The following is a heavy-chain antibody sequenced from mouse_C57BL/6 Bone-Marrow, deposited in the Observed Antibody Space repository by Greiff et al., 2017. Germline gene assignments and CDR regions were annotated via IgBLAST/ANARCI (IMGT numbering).Heavy chain of an antibody. D-gene: IGHD1-1*01. V-gene: IGHV5-9*01. CDR1: GFTFSSYT. J-gene: IGHJ1*03. Sequence: EVQVVESGGGLVKPGGSLKFSCAASGFTFSSYTMSWVRQTPEKRLQWVAAISGGGGNTYYPDSVKGRFTISRDNDKNILYLQMSSLRSEDTALYYCSRQVTTVIATKYFDVWGTGTTVTVSS. CDR2: ISGGGGNT. CDR3: SRQVTTVIATKYFDV.